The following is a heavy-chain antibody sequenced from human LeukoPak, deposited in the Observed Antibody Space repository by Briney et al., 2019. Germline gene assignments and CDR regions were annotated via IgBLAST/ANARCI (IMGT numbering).Heavy chain of an antibody. CDR1: GFTFSNYW. Sequence: GGSLRLSCAASGFTFSNYWMYWVRHAPGKGLVWVSRINSDGISTSYADSVKGRFTISRDNAKNTLYLQMNSLRVEDTAVYYCARGTVSGSSSIDHWGQGTLVTVSS. CDR2: INSDGIST. J-gene: IGHJ4*02. V-gene: IGHV3-74*01. CDR3: ARGTVSGSSSIDH. D-gene: IGHD6-6*01.